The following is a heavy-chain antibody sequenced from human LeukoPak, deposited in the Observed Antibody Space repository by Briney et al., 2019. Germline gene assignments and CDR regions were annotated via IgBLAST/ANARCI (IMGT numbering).Heavy chain of an antibody. V-gene: IGHV1-69*01. CDR3: ASGRYDILTGADY. Sequence: SVKVSCKASGGTFSSYAISWVRQAPGQGLEWMGGIIPIFGTANYAQKFQGRVTITADESTSTAYMELSSLRSEDTAVYYCASGRYDILTGADYWGQGPWSPSPQ. CDR1: GGTFSSYA. CDR2: IIPIFGTA. D-gene: IGHD3-9*01. J-gene: IGHJ4*02.